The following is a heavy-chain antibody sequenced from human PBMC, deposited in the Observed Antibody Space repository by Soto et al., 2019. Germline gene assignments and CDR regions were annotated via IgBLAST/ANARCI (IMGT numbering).Heavy chain of an antibody. V-gene: IGHV1-18*01. CDR3: AGVGVGPATHRVWPH. Sequence: GASVKVSCKASGYTFTSYGISWVRQAPGQGLEWMGWINPYNGNTNYAEKFLGRVTVTTDTSTATAYMEVRSLTSDDTAVFYCAGVGVGPATHRVWPHWGQGTRGTVAS. CDR2: INPYNGNT. D-gene: IGHD3-16*01. CDR1: GYTFTSYG. J-gene: IGHJ1*01.